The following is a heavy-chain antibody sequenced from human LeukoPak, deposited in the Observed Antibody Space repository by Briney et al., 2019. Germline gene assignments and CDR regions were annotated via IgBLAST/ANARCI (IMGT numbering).Heavy chain of an antibody. CDR2: VSDDGTNK. V-gene: IGHV3-30*18. CDR1: GSSVSSYG. J-gene: IGHJ4*02. Sequence: GGSLRLSCAASGSSVSSYGMHWVRQAPGKGLEWVAAVSDDGTNKNYADSVKGRFTISRDNSKNTLYLQMNSLRAEATAVYYCAKDSSGGYNYGSMWGQGTLVTVSS. D-gene: IGHD5-18*01. CDR3: AKDSSGGYNYGSM.